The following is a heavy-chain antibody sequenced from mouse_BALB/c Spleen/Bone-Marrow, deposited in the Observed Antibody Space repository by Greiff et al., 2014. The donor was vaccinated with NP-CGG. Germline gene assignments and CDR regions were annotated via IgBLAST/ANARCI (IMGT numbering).Heavy chain of an antibody. CDR3: TRKLPAMDY. D-gene: IGHD1-1*01. CDR1: GYSFTTFW. V-gene: IGHV1-5*01. Sequence: EVHLVESGTVLARPGASVKMSCKASGYSFTTFWMHWVKQRPGQGLEWIGAIYPGNNDTSYNQKFKGKAKLTAVTPASTAYMELSSLTNEDSAVYYCTRKLPAMDYWGQGTSLTVSS. J-gene: IGHJ4*01. CDR2: IYPGNNDT.